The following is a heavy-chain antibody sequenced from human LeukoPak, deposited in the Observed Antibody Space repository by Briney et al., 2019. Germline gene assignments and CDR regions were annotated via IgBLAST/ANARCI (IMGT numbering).Heavy chain of an antibody. V-gene: IGHV1-46*01. CDR3: ARDEAYCSGGRCYPFDY. CDR1: VYTFTSHY. D-gene: IGHD2-15*01. Sequence: ASVKVSCKASVYTFTSHYIHWVRQAPGQGLEWMGIINPGGGTTTYAQKFQGRVTMTRDTSTSTVNMELSSLRSEDTAVYYCARDEAYCSGGRCYPFDYWGQGTLVTVSS. CDR2: INPGGGTT. J-gene: IGHJ4*02.